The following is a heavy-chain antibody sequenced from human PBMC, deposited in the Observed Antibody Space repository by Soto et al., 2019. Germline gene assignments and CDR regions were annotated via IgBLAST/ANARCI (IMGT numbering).Heavy chain of an antibody. V-gene: IGHV3-23*01. CDR3: AKDSPLAYCGGDCYPDY. CDR1: GFTFSSYA. J-gene: IGHJ4*02. D-gene: IGHD2-21*02. Sequence: GGSLRLSCAASGFTFSSYAMNWVRQAPGKGLEWVSAISGSGGTTFYADSVKGRFTISRDNSKNTLYLQMNSLRAEDTAVYYCAKDSPLAYCGGDCYPDYWGQGTPVTVSS. CDR2: ISGSGGTT.